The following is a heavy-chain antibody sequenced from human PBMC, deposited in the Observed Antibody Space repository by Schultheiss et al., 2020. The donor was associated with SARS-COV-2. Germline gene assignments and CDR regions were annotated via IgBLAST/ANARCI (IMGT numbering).Heavy chain of an antibody. CDR2: ISGSGGST. J-gene: IGHJ4*02. Sequence: GGSLRLSCAASGFTFSSYAMSWVRQAPGKGLEWFSAISGSGGSTYYADSVKGRFTISRDNSKNTLYLQINSLRAEDTAVYYCAKAIYCGGDCYSPFDYWGQGTLVTVSS. CDR1: GFTFSSYA. CDR3: AKAIYCGGDCYSPFDY. V-gene: IGHV3-23*01. D-gene: IGHD2-21*01.